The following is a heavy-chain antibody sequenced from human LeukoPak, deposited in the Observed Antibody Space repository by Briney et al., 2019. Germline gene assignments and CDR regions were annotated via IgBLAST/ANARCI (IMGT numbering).Heavy chain of an antibody. CDR1: GFTFSSYW. D-gene: IGHD6-13*01. CDR3: ARDPGTDGSSWYVLDN. J-gene: IGHJ4*02. Sequence: GGSLRLSCAASGFTFSSYWMTWVRQAPGKGLEWVASIKQDGSEKYYVDSVKGRFTISRDNAKNSLYLQMNSLRAEDTAVYYCARDPGTDGSSWYVLDNWGQGTLVTVSA. V-gene: IGHV3-7*01. CDR2: IKQDGSEK.